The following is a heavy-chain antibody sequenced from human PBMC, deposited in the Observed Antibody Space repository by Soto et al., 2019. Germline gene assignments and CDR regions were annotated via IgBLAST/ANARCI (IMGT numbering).Heavy chain of an antibody. CDR2: ISNGGSTT. V-gene: IGHV3-23*01. CDR3: AKASPNPPGFMKGSGNFYWGFDY. CDR1: GFTFSSSV. Sequence: PGGSLRLSCAASGFTFSSSVMRWVRQAPGKGLEYVSGISNGGSTTHYADSVKGRFTISRDDSKNTLYLQMSSLRAEDTAIYYCAKASPNPPGFMKGSGNFYWGFDYWGQGTPVTVSS. J-gene: IGHJ4*02. D-gene: IGHD1-26*01.